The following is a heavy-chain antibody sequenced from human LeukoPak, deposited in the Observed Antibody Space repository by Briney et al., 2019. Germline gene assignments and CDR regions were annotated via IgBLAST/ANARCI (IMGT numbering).Heavy chain of an antibody. CDR2: ISRGGGSP. D-gene: IGHD3-3*01. CDR3: ARDGNYRTDGFDI. Sequence: GGSLRLSCTASGFTFSNSAMYWVRQAPGKGLEWVSSISRGGGSPYYADSVKGRFTISRDNSKNTLYVQMNSLRAEDTAVYYCARDGNYRTDGFDIWGQGTMVTVSS. CDR1: GFTFSNSA. J-gene: IGHJ3*02. V-gene: IGHV3-23*01.